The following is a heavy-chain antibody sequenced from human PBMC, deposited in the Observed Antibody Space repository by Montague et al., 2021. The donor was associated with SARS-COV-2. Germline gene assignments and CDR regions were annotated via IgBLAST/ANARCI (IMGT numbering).Heavy chain of an antibody. V-gene: IGHV4-34*01. CDR3: ARGQRFFDWPYDASDI. Sequence: SETLSLTCAVYGESFTDFFWNWIRQTPEKGLEWIGEIRHNGGTHYNPSLKSRVTISVDTSRNQVSLKLSSVTAADTAVYYCARGQRFFDWPYDASDIWAQGTMVIVSS. D-gene: IGHD3-9*01. CDR1: GESFTDFF. CDR2: IRHNGGT. J-gene: IGHJ3*02.